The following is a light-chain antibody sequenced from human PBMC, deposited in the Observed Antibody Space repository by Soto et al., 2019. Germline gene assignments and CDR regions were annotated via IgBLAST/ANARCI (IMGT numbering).Light chain of an antibody. CDR2: DVN. J-gene: IGLJ1*01. Sequence: QSALAQPASVSGSFGQSITISCSGPNTDLGVYGYVSSYQHQPGKAPKLLIYDVNNRPSGISDRFSGSKSGDTASLTISGLQAEDEADYLCFSKISGFVYGFGTGTKVTVL. CDR1: NTDLGVYGY. V-gene: IGLV2-14*01. CDR3: FSKISGFVYG.